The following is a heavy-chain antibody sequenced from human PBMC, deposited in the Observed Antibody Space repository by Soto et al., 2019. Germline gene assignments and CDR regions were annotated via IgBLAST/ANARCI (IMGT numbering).Heavy chain of an antibody. V-gene: IGHV3-9*02. Sequence: EVQLVESGGGLVQPGRSLRLSCAASGFTSDDYAMHWVRQAPGKGLEWVSGLSWNSGYIGYADSVKGRFTVSRDNAKNSLYLQMNSLRSEDTALYYCVKDMSSSGWSMEDWGQGTLVTVSS. CDR2: LSWNSGYI. CDR1: GFTSDDYA. CDR3: VKDMSSSGWSMED. J-gene: IGHJ4*02. D-gene: IGHD6-19*01.